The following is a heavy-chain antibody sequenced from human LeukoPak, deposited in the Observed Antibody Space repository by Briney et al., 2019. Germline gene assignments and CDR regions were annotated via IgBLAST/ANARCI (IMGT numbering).Heavy chain of an antibody. CDR1: GYSFTNYW. CDR2: IYPGDSDT. D-gene: IGHD6-6*01. V-gene: IGHV5-51*01. CDR3: ARHPYSSSISDAFDI. Sequence: GESLKISCKGSGYSFTNYWIGWVRQMPGKGLEWMGIIYPGDSDTRYSPSCQGQVTISADKSISTAYLQWSSLKASDTAMYYCARHPYSSSISDAFDIWGQGTMVTVSS. J-gene: IGHJ3*02.